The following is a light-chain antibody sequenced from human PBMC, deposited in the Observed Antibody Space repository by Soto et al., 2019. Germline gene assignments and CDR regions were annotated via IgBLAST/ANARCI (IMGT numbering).Light chain of an antibody. CDR1: RNVGLS. V-gene: IGKV3-11*01. J-gene: IGKJ4*01. CDR3: QERGAWPRAT. CDR2: TAS. Sequence: EVVLKQSPATLYLSPGEGATLSCRSSRNVGLSFAWYQQKPGQAPRLLIHTASFRATGVPARFSGSGSNTDFTLTISSLEPEDVAVYYCQERGAWPRATFGGGTKVDIK.